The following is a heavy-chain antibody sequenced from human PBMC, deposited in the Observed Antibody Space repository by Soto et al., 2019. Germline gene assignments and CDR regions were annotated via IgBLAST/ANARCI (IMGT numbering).Heavy chain of an antibody. J-gene: IGHJ4*01. Sequence: SETLSLTCNVSGFSISSGFYWGWVRQPPGKGLEWIGAIYHSGTTYFNPSLKSRVTMTIDTSKNQFSLSLASVAAADTAMYYCARGMNPQDVWGHGTLVSVS. CDR2: IYHSGTT. CDR3: ARGMNPQDV. D-gene: IGHD6-13*01. V-gene: IGHV4-38-2*02. CDR1: GFSISSGFY.